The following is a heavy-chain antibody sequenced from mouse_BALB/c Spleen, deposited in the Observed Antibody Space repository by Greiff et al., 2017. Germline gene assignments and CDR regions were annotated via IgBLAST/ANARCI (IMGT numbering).Heavy chain of an antibody. V-gene: IGHV3-2*02. CDR3: ARGLYYAMDY. D-gene: IGHD3-1*01. J-gene: IGHJ4*01. CDR2: ISYSGST. CDR1: GYSITSDYA. Sequence: EVKLEESGPGLVKPSQSLSLTCTVTGYSITSDYAWNWIRQSPGNHLEWLGYISYSGSTSYNPSLKSRISITRDTSKNQFFLQLNSVTTEDTATYYCARGLYYAMDYWGQGTSVTVSS.